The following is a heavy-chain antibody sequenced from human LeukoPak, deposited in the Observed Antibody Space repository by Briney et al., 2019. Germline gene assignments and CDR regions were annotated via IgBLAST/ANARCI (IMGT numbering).Heavy chain of an antibody. CDR2: FDPEDGET. V-gene: IGHV1-24*01. CDR1: GYTLTELS. J-gene: IGHJ4*02. Sequence: VASVKVSCKVSGYTLTELSMHWVRQAPGKGLEWMGGFDPEDGETIYAQKFQGRVTMTEDTSTDTAYMELSGLTSDDAAVYYCATDVTGTAPYDFWGQGTLVTVS. CDR3: ATDVTGTAPYDF. D-gene: IGHD1-1*01.